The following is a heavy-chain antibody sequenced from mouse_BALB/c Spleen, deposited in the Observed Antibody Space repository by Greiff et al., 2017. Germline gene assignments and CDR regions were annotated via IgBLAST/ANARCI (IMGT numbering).Heavy chain of an antibody. CDR3: ANLTGTAWFAY. Sequence: QVQLQQSGAELARPGASVKMSCKASGYTFTSYTMHWVKQRPGQGLEWIGYINPSSGYTNYNQKFKDKATLTADKSSSTAYMQLSSLTSEDSAVYYCANLTGTAWFAYWGQGTLVTVSA. V-gene: IGHV1-4*01. CDR1: GYTFTSYT. J-gene: IGHJ3*01. CDR2: INPSSGYT. D-gene: IGHD4-1*01.